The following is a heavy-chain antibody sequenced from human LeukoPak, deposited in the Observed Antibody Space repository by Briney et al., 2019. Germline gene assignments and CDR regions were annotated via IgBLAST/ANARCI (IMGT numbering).Heavy chain of an antibody. CDR3: ARVEYSGYDYRGAFDI. D-gene: IGHD5-12*01. V-gene: IGHV4-59*01. Sequence: SETLSLTCTVSGGSIRSYYWSWIRQPPGKGLEWIGYMYYGGNTNYNPSLKSRVTISVDTSKNQFSLKLSSVTAADTAVYYCARVEYSGYDYRGAFDIWGQGTMVTVSS. CDR2: MYYGGNT. CDR1: GGSIRSYY. J-gene: IGHJ3*02.